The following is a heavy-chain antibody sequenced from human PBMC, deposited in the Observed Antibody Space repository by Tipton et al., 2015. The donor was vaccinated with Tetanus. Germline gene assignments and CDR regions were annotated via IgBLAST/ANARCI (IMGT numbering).Heavy chain of an antibody. V-gene: IGHV3-74*01. CDR2: ISYDGSSI. D-gene: IGHD1-26*01. J-gene: IGHJ4*02. CDR1: GFTFSSHW. CDR3: VRVIYSGSFYFDS. Sequence: SLRLSCLATGFTFSSHWMHWVRQAPGKKLMWVARISYDGSSISYADSVKGRFTISRGNPKNTLYLQMNGLRGDDTALYFCVRVIYSGSFYFDSWGQGTRVTVSS.